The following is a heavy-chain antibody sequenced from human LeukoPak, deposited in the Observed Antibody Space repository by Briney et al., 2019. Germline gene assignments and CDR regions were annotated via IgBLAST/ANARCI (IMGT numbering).Heavy chain of an antibody. V-gene: IGHV4-61*02. D-gene: IGHD3-22*01. J-gene: IGHJ4*02. CDR2: IYTSGST. CDR1: GVSTSTGDYY. CDR3: ARNYYDTKKPWD. Sequence: PSETLSLTCIVSGVSTSTGDYYCGWIRQPAGKGLEWIVRIYTSGSTNYNPSLKSPFTMSVDTSQNQFSLKLSSVTAADTAVYFCARNYYDTKKPWDWGQGTLVTVSS.